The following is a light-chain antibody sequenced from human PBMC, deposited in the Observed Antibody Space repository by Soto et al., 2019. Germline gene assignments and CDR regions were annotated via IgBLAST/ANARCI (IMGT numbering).Light chain of an antibody. Sequence: EIVMTQSPATLSVSPGERATLSCRASQSVSSNSAWYQQKPGQAPRLLIYGASTRATGIPARFSGSGSGTEFTLTISSLQSEDFEVYYCQQYNNWPRTFGQGTKVDI. J-gene: IGKJ1*01. CDR2: GAS. V-gene: IGKV3-15*01. CDR1: QSVSSN. CDR3: QQYNNWPRT.